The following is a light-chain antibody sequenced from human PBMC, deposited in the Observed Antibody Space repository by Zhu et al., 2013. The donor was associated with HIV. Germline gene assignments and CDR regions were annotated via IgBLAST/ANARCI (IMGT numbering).Light chain of an antibody. Sequence: QSALTQPASVSGFPGQSITISCTGTSSDVGNYNLVSWYQQHPDRAPKLLIFEVTKRPSGVSNRFSGSKSGNTASLTISGLQNEDEADYFCCSYAGSNNLVFGGGTKLTV. V-gene: IGLV2-23*02. CDR1: SSDVGNYNL. J-gene: IGLJ3*02. CDR2: EVT. CDR3: CSYAGSNNLV.